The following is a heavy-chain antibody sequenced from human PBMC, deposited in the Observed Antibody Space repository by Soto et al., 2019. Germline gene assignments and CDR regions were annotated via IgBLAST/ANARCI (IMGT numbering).Heavy chain of an antibody. CDR1: GFSLSNTRMG. CDR2: IFSNDQK. J-gene: IGHJ4*02. CDR3: ARTRSAYNFWSGAYDY. D-gene: IGHD3-3*01. V-gene: IGHV2-26*01. Sequence: QVTLKESGPVLVKPTETLTLTCTVSGFSLSNTRMGVSWIRQSPGKALEWLAHIFSNDQKSYTTSLKSRLTISNHTSKSQLVLTLTNMDSVDTATYFCARTRSAYNFWSGAYDYWGRGPLVTVSS.